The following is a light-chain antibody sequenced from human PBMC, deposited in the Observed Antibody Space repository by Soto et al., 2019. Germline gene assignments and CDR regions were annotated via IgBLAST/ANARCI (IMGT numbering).Light chain of an antibody. CDR2: AAS. CDR1: QSISSY. CDR3: QQSYSTPQT. J-gene: IGKJ1*01. V-gene: IGKV1-39*01. Sequence: DIQMTQSPSSPSSSVGDRVTITRLASQSISSYFNWYQQKPGKAPKLLIYAASSLQSGVLSRFSGSGSGTDFTLTISSLQPEDFATYYCQQSYSTPQTFGQGTRVDIK.